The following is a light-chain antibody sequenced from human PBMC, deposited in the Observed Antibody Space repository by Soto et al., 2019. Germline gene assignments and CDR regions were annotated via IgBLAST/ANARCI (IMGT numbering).Light chain of an antibody. CDR1: SSDVGGYNY. CDR2: EDT. CDR3: CSYATGATWV. Sequence: QSALTQPRSVSGSPGQSVTISCTGTSSDVGGYNYVSWYQQHPGKAPKLMIYEDTKRPSGVSTRFSGSKSGNTASLTISGLQAEDEADYSCCSYATGATWVFGGGTKLTVL. J-gene: IGLJ3*02. V-gene: IGLV2-11*01.